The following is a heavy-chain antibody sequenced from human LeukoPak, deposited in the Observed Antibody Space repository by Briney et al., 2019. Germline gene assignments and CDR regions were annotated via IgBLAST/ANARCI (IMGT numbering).Heavy chain of an antibody. V-gene: IGHV4-39*01. CDR1: GGSISSRPYC. CDR2: FYYSGRT. Sequence: SETLSLTCTVSGGSISSRPYCWGWIRQPPGKGLEWLGSFYYSGRTYYKPSLKSRVTISVDTSKNQISLKLSSVTAADTAVYYCARLVVSSWYHEVLLGRDYWGQGTLVTVSS. J-gene: IGHJ4*02. D-gene: IGHD6-13*01. CDR3: ARLVVSSWYHEVLLGRDY.